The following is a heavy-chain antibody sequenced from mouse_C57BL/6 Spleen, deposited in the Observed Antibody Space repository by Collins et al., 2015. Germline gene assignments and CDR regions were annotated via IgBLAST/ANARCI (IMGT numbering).Heavy chain of an antibody. CDR1: GYAFTNYL. V-gene: IGHV1-54*01. D-gene: IGHD3-1*01. CDR3: AREGYKDWYFDV. Sequence: GAELVRPGTSVKVSCKASGYAFTNYLIEWVKQRPGQGLEWIGVINPGSGGTNYNEKFKGKATLTADKSSSTAYMQLSSLTSEDSAVYFCAREGYKDWYFDVWGTGTTVTVSS. J-gene: IGHJ1*03. CDR2: INPGSGGT.